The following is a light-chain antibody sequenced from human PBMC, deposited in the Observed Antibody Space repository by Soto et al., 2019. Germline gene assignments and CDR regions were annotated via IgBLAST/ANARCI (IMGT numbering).Light chain of an antibody. CDR1: QSVTTY. V-gene: IGKV3-11*01. J-gene: IGKJ5*01. CDR3: QQRSNWPPLIS. Sequence: EIVLTQSPDTLSLSPGERATLSCRASQSVTTYLAWYQQRPGQAPRLLIYGASNRATGIPARFSGSVSGTDFPLTISSLEPEDFAVYYCQQRSNWPPLISFGQGTRLDI. CDR2: GAS.